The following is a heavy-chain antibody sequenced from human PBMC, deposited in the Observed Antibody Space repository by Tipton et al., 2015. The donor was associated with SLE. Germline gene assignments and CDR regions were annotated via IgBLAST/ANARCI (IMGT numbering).Heavy chain of an antibody. CDR2: IYYSGST. CDR1: GGSISRSSHY. D-gene: IGHD6-6*01. J-gene: IGHJ6*02. CDR3: ARHHQVSSSHYYYGMDV. V-gene: IGHV4-39*01. Sequence: TLSLTCNVSGGSISRSSHYWGWIRQPPGKGLEWIGSIYYSGSTYYNPSLKSRLTISLDTSKNQFSLKLSSVTAADTAVYYCARHHQVSSSHYYYGMDVWGQGTTVTVSS.